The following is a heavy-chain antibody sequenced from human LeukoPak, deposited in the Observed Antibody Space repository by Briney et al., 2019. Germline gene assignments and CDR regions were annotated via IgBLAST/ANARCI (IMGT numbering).Heavy chain of an antibody. CDR2: ISSSGSHM. Sequence: NPGESLRLSCAASGFTFSSYAMSWVRQAPGKGLEWVSSISSSGSHMYYADSVKGRFTISRDNAKNSLYLQMNSLRAEDTAVYYCARLTFGGVIGFDYWGQGTLVTVSS. D-gene: IGHD3-16*02. V-gene: IGHV3-21*01. CDR3: ARLTFGGVIGFDY. CDR1: GFTFSSYA. J-gene: IGHJ4*02.